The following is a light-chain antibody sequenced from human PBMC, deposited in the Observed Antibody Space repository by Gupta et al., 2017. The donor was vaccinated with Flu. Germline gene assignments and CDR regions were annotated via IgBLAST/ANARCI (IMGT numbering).Light chain of an antibody. CDR1: EISNTY. Sequence: PSSLAASVGDRVTITCRTSEISNTYVKWQQQKPGKATKLLIYVESQLQSGVPSRISGSGAGTDFTLTISNIQLEDFANYYWQQSQRPWLTFGGGTKVEI. J-gene: IGKJ4*02. CDR3: QQSQRPWLT. CDR2: VES. V-gene: IGKV1-39*01.